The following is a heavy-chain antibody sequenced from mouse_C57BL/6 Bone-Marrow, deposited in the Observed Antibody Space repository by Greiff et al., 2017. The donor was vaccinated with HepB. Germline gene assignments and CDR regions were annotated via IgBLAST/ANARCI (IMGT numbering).Heavy chain of an antibody. CDR2: IHPSDSDT. D-gene: IGHD1-2*01. Sequence: QVQLQQPGAELVKPGASVKVSCKASGYTFTSYWMHWVKQRPGQGLEWIGRIHPSDSDTNYNQKFKGKATLTVDKSSSTAYIQLSSLTSEDSAVYYCAIFYDGAWFAYWGQGTLVTVSA. CDR3: AIFYDGAWFAY. J-gene: IGHJ3*01. V-gene: IGHV1-74*01. CDR1: GYTFTSYW.